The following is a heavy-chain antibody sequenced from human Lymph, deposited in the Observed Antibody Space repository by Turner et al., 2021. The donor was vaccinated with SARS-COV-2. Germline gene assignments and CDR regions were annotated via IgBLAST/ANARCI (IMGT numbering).Heavy chain of an antibody. D-gene: IGHD1-26*01. V-gene: IGHV4-39*01. CDR3: GVGPTRWYFQH. CDR1: GGSISSSSYY. CDR2: FFYSGST. Sequence: QLQLQESGPGLVKPSETLSLTCTVSGGSISSSSYYWGWIRQPPGKGLEWIGNFFYSGSTYYNPSLKSRVTISEDTSKNQFSLKLTSVTAADTAVYYCGVGPTRWYFQHWGQGTLVTVSS. J-gene: IGHJ1*01.